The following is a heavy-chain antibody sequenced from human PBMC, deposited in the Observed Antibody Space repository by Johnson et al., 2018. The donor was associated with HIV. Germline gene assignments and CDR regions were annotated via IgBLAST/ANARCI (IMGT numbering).Heavy chain of an antibody. CDR2: TRNKANSYTT. Sequence: VQLVESGGGVVQPVRSLRLSCAASGFTFSSYAMHWVRQAPGKGLEWVGRTRNKANSYTTEYAASVKGRFTISRDDSKNSLYLQMNSLKTEDTAVYNCVRVELGAVDIGGEGTMVTVSS. J-gene: IGHJ3*02. D-gene: IGHD1-7*01. CDR3: VRVELGAVDI. CDR1: GFTFSSYA. V-gene: IGHV3-72*01.